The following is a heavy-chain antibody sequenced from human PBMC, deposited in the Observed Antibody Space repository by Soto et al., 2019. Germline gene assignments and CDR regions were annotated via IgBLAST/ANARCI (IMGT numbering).Heavy chain of an antibody. CDR2: IIAIFGTA. Sequence: QVPLVQSGAEVKKPGSSVKVSCKASGGTFSSYAISWVRQAPGQGLEWMGGIIAIFGTANYAQKFQGRVTITTDESTGTAYMELSSLRSEDTAVYYCADRAPEKKDCYFFGMDVWGQGTTVTVSS. J-gene: IGHJ6*02. D-gene: IGHD3-10*01. CDR1: GGTFSSYA. V-gene: IGHV1-69*01. CDR3: ADRAPEKKDCYFFGMDV.